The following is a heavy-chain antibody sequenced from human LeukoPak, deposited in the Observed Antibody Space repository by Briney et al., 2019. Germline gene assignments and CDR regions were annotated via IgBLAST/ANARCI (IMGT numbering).Heavy chain of an antibody. V-gene: IGHV3-7*05. CDR3: VRSGGY. J-gene: IGHJ4*02. Sequence: GGSLRLSCAASGFTFSSHWMNGVRQAPGKGLEWVANIKEDGSEKYYVDSVKGRFTISRDNAKNSLCLQMNSLRAEDTAIYYCVRSGGYWGQGTLVTVSS. CDR1: GFTFSSHW. CDR2: IKEDGSEK. D-gene: IGHD1-26*01.